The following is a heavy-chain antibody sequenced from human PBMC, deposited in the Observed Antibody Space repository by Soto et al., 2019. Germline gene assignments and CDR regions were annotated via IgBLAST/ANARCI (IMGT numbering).Heavy chain of an antibody. D-gene: IGHD4-17*01. J-gene: IGHJ6*02. V-gene: IGHV5-51*01. CDR3: ARLSMYGVKSIYYYGMDF. Sequence: RQLPGKSLEWMGIIYPGDSDTRYTPSFQGQVTISADKSISTAYLQRSRLKASDTAMYYCARLSMYGVKSIYYYGMDFWCQGTSVTVS. CDR2: IYPGDSDT.